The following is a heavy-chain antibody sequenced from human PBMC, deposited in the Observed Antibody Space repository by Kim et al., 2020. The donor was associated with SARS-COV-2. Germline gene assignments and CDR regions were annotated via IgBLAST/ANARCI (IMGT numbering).Heavy chain of an antibody. CDR1: GFAVSSNY. Sequence: GGSLRLSCAASGFAVSSNYVSWVRQAPGKGLEWVSFIYSGGSTYYADSVKGRFTISRDNSKNTLYLQMNGLRDEDTAVYYCARETARYSYGTIDYWGQGTLVTVSS. D-gene: IGHD5-18*01. V-gene: IGHV3-66*01. J-gene: IGHJ4*02. CDR3: ARETARYSYGTIDY. CDR2: IYSGGST.